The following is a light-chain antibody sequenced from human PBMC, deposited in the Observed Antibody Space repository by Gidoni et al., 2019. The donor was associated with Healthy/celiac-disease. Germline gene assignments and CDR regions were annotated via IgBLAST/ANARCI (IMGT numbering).Light chain of an antibody. CDR1: RSNIGSNP. CDR3: AAWDDSLNGSNWV. J-gene: IGLJ3*02. V-gene: IGLV1-44*01. Sequence: QSVLTPPPSASGTPGQRGTISCSGSRSNIGSNPVNLYQQLPVTAPNLLIYSNTPRPSGVPDRFSGSQSGTSASLAISGLQSEDDADYYCAAWDDSLNGSNWVFGGGTKLTVL. CDR2: SNT.